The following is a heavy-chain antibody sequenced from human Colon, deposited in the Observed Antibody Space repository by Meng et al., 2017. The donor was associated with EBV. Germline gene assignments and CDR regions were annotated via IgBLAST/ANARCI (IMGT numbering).Heavy chain of an antibody. J-gene: IGHJ4*02. D-gene: IGHD4-17*01. Sequence: QMQLQESGPGLVKPSEXLSLSCAVSGGSIRGTDYYWTWIRQPPGKGLEWIGEINHSGSTNYNPSLKSRVTISVDTSKNPFSLKVTSVTAADTAVYYCARYRLQNDYGDQLYYFDYLGQGSLVTVSS. V-gene: IGHV4-34*10. CDR1: GGSIRGTDYY. CDR3: ARYRLQNDYGDQLYYFDY. CDR2: INHSGST.